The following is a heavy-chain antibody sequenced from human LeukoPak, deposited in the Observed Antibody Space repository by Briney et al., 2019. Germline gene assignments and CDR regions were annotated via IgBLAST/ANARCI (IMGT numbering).Heavy chain of an antibody. CDR2: INGDGSSI. V-gene: IGHV3-74*01. Sequence: GGSLRLSCAASGFTFNTYWMHWVRQAPGKGLVWVSRINGDGSSISYADSVKGRFTISRDNAKNTLYLQLTSLRAEDTAVYYCARGGGSGTYRLDYWGQGTLVTVSS. D-gene: IGHD3-10*01. CDR1: GFTFNTYW. J-gene: IGHJ4*02. CDR3: ARGGGSGTYRLDY.